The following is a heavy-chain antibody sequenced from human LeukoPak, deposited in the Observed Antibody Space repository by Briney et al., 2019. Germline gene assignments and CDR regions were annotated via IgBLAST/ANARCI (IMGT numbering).Heavy chain of an antibody. CDR2: INPNSGGT. CDR3: AITTVRYFDL. D-gene: IGHD4-17*01. CDR1: GYTFTGYY. V-gene: IGHV1-2*02. J-gene: IGHJ2*01. Sequence: ASVKVSCKASGYTFTGYYMHWVRQAPGQGLEWMGWINPNSGGTNYAQKFQGRVTMTRDTSTSTVYMELSSLRSEDTAVYYCAITTVRYFDLWGRGTLVTVSS.